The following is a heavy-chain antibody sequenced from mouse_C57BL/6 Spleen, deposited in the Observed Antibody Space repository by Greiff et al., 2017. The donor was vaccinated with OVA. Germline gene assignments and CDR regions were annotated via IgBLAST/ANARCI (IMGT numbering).Heavy chain of an antibody. Sequence: VQLQQPGAELVMPGASVKLSCKASGYTFTSYWMHWVKQRPGQGLEWIGEIDPSDSYTNYNQKFKGKSTLTVDKSSSTAYMQLSSLTSEDSAVYYCARSMVTTGYYYAMDYWGQGTSVTVSS. CDR3: ARSMVTTGYYYAMDY. J-gene: IGHJ4*01. CDR1: GYTFTSYW. D-gene: IGHD2-2*01. V-gene: IGHV1-69*01. CDR2: IDPSDSYT.